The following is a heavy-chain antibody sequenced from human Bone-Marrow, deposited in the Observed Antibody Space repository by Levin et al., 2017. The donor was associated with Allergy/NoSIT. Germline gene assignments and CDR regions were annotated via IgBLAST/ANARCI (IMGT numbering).Heavy chain of an antibody. D-gene: IGHD6-19*01. CDR2: MNPNSGNT. Sequence: GESLKISCKASGYTFTSYDINWVRQATGQGLEWMGWMNPNSGNTGYAQKFQGRVTMTRNTSISTAYMELSSLRSEDTAVYYCARVVSSGWFPDAFDIWGQGTMVTVSS. J-gene: IGHJ3*02. V-gene: IGHV1-8*01. CDR1: GYTFTSYD. CDR3: ARVVSSGWFPDAFDI.